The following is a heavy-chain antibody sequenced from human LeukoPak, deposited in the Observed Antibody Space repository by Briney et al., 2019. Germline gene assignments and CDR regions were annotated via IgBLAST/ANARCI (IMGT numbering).Heavy chain of an antibody. J-gene: IGHJ4*02. CDR3: ARDQYYDSSGYPAY. CDR1: GFTFSDYY. V-gene: IGHV3-11*04. D-gene: IGHD3-22*01. Sequence: NAGGSLRLSCAASGFTFSDYYMSWIRQAPGKGLEWVSYISSSGSTIYYADSVKGRFTISRDNAKNSLYLQMNSLRAEDTAVYYCARDQYYDSSGYPAYWGQGTLVTVSS. CDR2: ISSSGSTI.